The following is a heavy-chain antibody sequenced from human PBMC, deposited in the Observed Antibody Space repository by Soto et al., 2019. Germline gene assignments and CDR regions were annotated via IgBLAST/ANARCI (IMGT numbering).Heavy chain of an antibody. V-gene: IGHV1-8*01. J-gene: IGHJ6*02. CDR1: GYTFTSYD. D-gene: IGHD2-21*02. CDR2: MNPNSGNT. CDR3: ARGPPSHIVVVTPDYGMDV. Sequence: QVQLVQSGAEVKKPGASVKVSCKASGYTFTSYDINWVRQATGQGLEWMGWMNPNSGNTGYAQKFQGRVTMTRNTSISTAYMELSSLRSEDTAVYYCARGPPSHIVVVTPDYGMDVWGQGTTVTVSS.